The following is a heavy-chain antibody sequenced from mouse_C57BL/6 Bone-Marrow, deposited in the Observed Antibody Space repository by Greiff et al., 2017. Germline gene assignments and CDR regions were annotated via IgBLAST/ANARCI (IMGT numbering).Heavy chain of an antibody. D-gene: IGHD1-1*01. Sequence: DVKLVESGGGLVKPGGSLKLSCAASGFTFSDYGMHWVRQAPEKGLEWVAYISSGSSTIYYADTVKGRFTISRDNAKNTLFLQMTSLRSEDTAMYYCAYGSSYDYYAMDYWGQGTSVTVSS. CDR1: GFTFSDYG. J-gene: IGHJ4*01. CDR2: ISSGSSTI. CDR3: AYGSSYDYYAMDY. V-gene: IGHV5-17*01.